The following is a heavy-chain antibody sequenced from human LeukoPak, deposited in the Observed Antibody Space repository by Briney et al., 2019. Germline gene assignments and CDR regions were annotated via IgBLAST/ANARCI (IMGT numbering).Heavy chain of an antibody. V-gene: IGHV1-8*01. CDR1: GYTFTSYD. CDR3: AREPREVGYCSSTSCSEYMDV. D-gene: IGHD2-2*01. J-gene: IGHJ6*03. CDR2: MNPNSGNA. Sequence: ASVKVSCKASGYTFTSYDINWVRQATGQGLEWMGWMNPNSGNAGYAQKFQGRVTITADESTSTAYMELSSLRSEDTAVYYCAREPREVGYCSSTSCSEYMDVWGKGTTVTVSS.